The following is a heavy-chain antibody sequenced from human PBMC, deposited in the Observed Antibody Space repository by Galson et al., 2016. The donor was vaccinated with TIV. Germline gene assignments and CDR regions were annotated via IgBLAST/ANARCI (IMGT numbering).Heavy chain of an antibody. D-gene: IGHD1-7*01. CDR2: ISRSGGNS. CDR1: GFISSDYA. V-gene: IGHV3-48*02. Sequence: SLRLSCAASGFISSDYAMNWARQTPGKGLEWISYISRSGGNSFYAESVKGRFTVSRDSLDKSVFLQMNSLRDEDTAVYFCAREQNYALDVWGPGTMVTVSS. CDR3: AREQNYALDV. J-gene: IGHJ6*02.